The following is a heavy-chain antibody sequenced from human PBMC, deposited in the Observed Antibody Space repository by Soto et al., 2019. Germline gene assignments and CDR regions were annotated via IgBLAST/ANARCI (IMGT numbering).Heavy chain of an antibody. D-gene: IGHD3-3*01. V-gene: IGHV4-34*01. CDR3: AREAIFGVVMEVDYGMDV. CDR2: INHSGST. J-gene: IGHJ6*02. Sequence: SEPLSLTCAVYGGSFSGYYWSWIRQPPGKGLEWIGEINHSGSTNYNPSLKSRVTISVDTSKNQFSLKLSSVTAADTAVYYCAREAIFGVVMEVDYGMDVWGQGTTVTSP. CDR1: GGSFSGYY.